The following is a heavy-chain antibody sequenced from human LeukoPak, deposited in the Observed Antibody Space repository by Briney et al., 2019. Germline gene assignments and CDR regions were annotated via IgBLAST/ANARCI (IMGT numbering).Heavy chain of an antibody. J-gene: IGHJ5*02. CDR2: IYYSGST. CDR1: GGSISSSSYY. Sequence: SETLSLTCTVSGGSISSSSYYWGWIRQPPGKGLEWIGSIYYSGSTYYNPSLKSRVTISVDTSKNQFSLKLSSVTAADPAVYYCARDSGGKNYYDSSGYVLWFDPWGQGTLVTVSS. D-gene: IGHD3-22*01. V-gene: IGHV4-39*07. CDR3: ARDSGGKNYYDSSGYVLWFDP.